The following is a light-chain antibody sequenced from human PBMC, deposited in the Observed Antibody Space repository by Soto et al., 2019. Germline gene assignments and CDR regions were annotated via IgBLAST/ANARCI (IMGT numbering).Light chain of an antibody. J-gene: IGKJ1*01. CDR2: AAS. CDR3: QHYNSYSEA. CDR1: QDIGIY. Sequence: IHLTQSPSSLSASVGDRVTITCRASQDIGIYLAWYQQKPGKAPNLLIYAASSLQRGVPSRFSGSGSGTEFTLTISSLQPDDFATYYCQHYNSYSEAFGQGTKVDIK. V-gene: IGKV1-9*01.